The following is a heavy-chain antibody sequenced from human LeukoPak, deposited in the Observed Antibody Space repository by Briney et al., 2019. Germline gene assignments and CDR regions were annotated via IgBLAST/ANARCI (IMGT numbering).Heavy chain of an antibody. CDR2: MNPNSGNT. J-gene: IGHJ5*02. CDR1: GYTFTSYD. CDR3: AREFPHDYGDYVGPPKDWFDP. V-gene: IGHV1-8*01. Sequence: GASVKVSCKASGYTFTSYDINWVRQATGQGLEWMGWMNPNSGNTGCAQKFQGRVTMTRNTSISTAYMELSSLRSEDTAVYYCAREFPHDYGDYVGPPKDWFDPWGQGTLVTVSS. D-gene: IGHD4-17*01.